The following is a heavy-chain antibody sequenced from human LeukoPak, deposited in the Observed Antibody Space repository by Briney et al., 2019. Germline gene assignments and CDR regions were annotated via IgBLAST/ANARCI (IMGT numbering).Heavy chain of an antibody. J-gene: IGHJ4*02. CDR3: VIWGDYDVLTGYYVPDY. CDR2: ITGSGTST. CDR1: GFTFSNYA. V-gene: IGHV3-23*01. Sequence: GGSLRLSCVASGFTFSNYATSWVRQAPGKGLEWVSAITGSGTSTYYADSLKGRFAISRDNSKNTVFLQMNSLRHEDTAIYYCVIWGDYDVLTGYYVPDYWGQGTLVTVSS. D-gene: IGHD3-9*01.